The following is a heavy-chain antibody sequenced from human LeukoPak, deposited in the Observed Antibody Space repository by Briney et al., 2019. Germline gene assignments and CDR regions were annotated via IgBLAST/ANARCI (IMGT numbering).Heavy chain of an antibody. Sequence: GGSLRLSCAASGLNLRSYAMSWVRQAPGKGLEWVSAISDSGDSTYYTNSVKGRFTISRDNSKNTLYLQMNSLRVEDTAVYYCVRALGTGSYWGQGTLVTVSP. CDR3: VRALGTGSY. D-gene: IGHD1-1*01. J-gene: IGHJ4*02. V-gene: IGHV3-23*01. CDR2: ISDSGDST. CDR1: GLNLRSYA.